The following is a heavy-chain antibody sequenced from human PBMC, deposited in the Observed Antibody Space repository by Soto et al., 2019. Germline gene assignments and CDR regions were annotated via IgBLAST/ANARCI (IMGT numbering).Heavy chain of an antibody. CDR3: ARVAGNNWFDP. CDR2: IKQDGSGK. CDR1: GFTFSSYW. J-gene: IGHJ5*02. Sequence: GGSLRLSCAASGFTFSSYWMSWVRQAPGKGLEWVANIKQDGSGKYYVDSVKGRFTISRDNAKNSLYLQMNSLRAEDTAVYYCARVAGNNWFDPWGQGTLVTVSS. V-gene: IGHV3-7*01.